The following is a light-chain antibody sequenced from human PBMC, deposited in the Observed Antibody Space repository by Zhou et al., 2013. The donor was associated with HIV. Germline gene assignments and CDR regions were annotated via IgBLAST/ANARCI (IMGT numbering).Light chain of an antibody. CDR3: QQANSFPRT. J-gene: IGKJ2*01. Sequence: DIQMTQSPSSVSASVGDRVIITCRAGLGISNRLAWYQQKPGRAPKLLIYDTSTLLSGVPSRFSGSGSGTDFTLTISSLQPEDFATYFCQQANSFPRTFGQGTELKIK. CDR2: DTS. CDR1: LGISNR. V-gene: IGKV1-12*01.